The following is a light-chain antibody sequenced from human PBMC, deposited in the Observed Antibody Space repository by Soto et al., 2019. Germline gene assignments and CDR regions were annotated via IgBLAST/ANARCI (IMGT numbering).Light chain of an antibody. V-gene: IGKV1-5*01. J-gene: IGKJ4*01. CDR3: QQYKNYSPLT. CDR2: DAS. CDR1: QDISGW. Sequence: IQMSQSPSTLYAPVGDRVTITCRASQDISGWLAWYQQKPGKATKVLIYDASTLESGVPLRFSGSGSGTEFTLTITSLQPDDFATYYCQQYKNYSPLTFGGGTKVDI.